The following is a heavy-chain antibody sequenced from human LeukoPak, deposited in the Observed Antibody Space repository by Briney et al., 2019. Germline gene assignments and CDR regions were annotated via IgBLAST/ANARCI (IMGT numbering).Heavy chain of an antibody. CDR3: ARDESPGDNNGWYDAFDI. J-gene: IGHJ3*02. D-gene: IGHD6-19*01. V-gene: IGHV3-7*01. CDR2: IKQDGSEK. Sequence: GGSLRLSCAASGFTFSSYWMSWVRQAPGKGLEWVANIKQDGSEKYYVDSVKGRFTISRDNAKNSLYLQMNRLRAEDTALYYCARDESPGDNNGWYDAFDIWGQGTMVTVSS. CDR1: GFTFSSYW.